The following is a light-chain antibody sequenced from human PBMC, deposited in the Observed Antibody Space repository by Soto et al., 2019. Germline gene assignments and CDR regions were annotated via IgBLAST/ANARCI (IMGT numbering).Light chain of an antibody. CDR3: SSYTSSNTPYV. Sequence: QSVLTQPASVSGSPGQSITISCTGSSSDVGAYHFVSWYQHHPGEAPKLILYEVTARPSGVSSRFSGSKSGNTASLTISGLQADDEANYYCSSYTSSNTPYVFGTGTKGTVL. V-gene: IGLV2-14*01. J-gene: IGLJ1*01. CDR2: EVT. CDR1: SSDVGAYHF.